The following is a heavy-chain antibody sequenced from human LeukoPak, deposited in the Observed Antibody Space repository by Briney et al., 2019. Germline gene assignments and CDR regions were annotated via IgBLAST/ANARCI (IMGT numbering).Heavy chain of an antibody. CDR1: GFTFSGYW. D-gene: IGHD2-21*01. CDR2: IESDGSIT. J-gene: IGHJ5*02. CDR3: ARSDWFDP. Sequence: PGGSLRLSCADSGFTFSGYWMHWVRQAPGKGLVWVSRIESDGSITSYADSVKGRVTISRDNAKNTLYLQMNSLRAEDTAVYYCARSDWFDPWGQGTLVIVSS. V-gene: IGHV3-74*01.